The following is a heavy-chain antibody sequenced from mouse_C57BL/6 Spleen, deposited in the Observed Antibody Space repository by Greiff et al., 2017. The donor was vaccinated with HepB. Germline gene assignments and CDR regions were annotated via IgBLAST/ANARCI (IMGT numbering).Heavy chain of an antibody. Sequence: VQLQQPGAELVRPGPSVKLSCKASGYTFTSYWMHWVKQRPGQGLESIGVIDPSDSYTNYNQKFKGKATLTVDTSSSTAYMQLSSLTSEDSAVYYCARSGSHYYGSAYFDYWGQGTTLTVSS. V-gene: IGHV1-59*01. D-gene: IGHD1-1*01. CDR1: GYTFTSYW. CDR2: IDPSDSYT. J-gene: IGHJ2*01. CDR3: ARSGSHYYGSAYFDY.